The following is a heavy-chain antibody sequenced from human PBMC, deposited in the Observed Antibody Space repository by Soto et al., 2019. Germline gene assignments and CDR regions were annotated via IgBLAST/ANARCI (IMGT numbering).Heavy chain of an antibody. CDR2: ISSSSSYI. D-gene: IGHD1-26*01. CDR1: GFTFSSYS. Sequence: EVQLVESGGGLVKPGGSLRLSCAASGFTFSSYSMNWVRQAPGKGLEWVSSISSSSSYIYYADSVKGRFTISRDNAKNSLYLQMNSLRAEDTAVYYCARAIQWDDAFDIWGQGTMVTVSS. J-gene: IGHJ3*02. V-gene: IGHV3-21*01. CDR3: ARAIQWDDAFDI.